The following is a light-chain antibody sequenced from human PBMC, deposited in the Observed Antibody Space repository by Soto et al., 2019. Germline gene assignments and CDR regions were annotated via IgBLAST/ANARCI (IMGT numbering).Light chain of an antibody. J-gene: IGKJ5*01. Sequence: DIHMPQPPSSLSSSVGVRVTITCRASQSISSYLNWYQQKPGKAPKLLIYAASSLRSGVPSRFSGSGSGTDFTLTISSLQPEDFATYYCQQSYSTPRTFGQGTRLEIK. CDR1: QSISSY. CDR2: AAS. CDR3: QQSYSTPRT. V-gene: IGKV1-39*01.